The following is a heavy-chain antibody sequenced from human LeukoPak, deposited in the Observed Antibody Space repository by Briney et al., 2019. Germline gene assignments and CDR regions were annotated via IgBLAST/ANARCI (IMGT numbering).Heavy chain of an antibody. Sequence: SVKVSCKASGGTFSSYAISWVRQAPGQGLEWTGRIIPILGIANYAQKFQGRVTITADKSTSTAYMELSSLRSEDTAVYYCARDARYYDSSGYGDYWGQGTLVTVSS. D-gene: IGHD3-22*01. J-gene: IGHJ4*02. CDR1: GGTFSSYA. CDR2: IIPILGIA. V-gene: IGHV1-69*04. CDR3: ARDARYYDSSGYGDY.